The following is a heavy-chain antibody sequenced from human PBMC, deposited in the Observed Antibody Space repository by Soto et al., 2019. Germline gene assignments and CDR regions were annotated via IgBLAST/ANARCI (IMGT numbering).Heavy chain of an antibody. Sequence: QVQLVQSGAEVKKPGASVKVSCKASGYTFTRYTMHWVRQAPGQGLEWMGWINTGNGNSHYSQKFQGRVTFTRDTSATTVYMELSSLRSEDTAVYFCARNVDYFDPWGQGTLVTVSS. CDR3: ARNVDYFDP. V-gene: IGHV1-3*04. J-gene: IGHJ5*01. D-gene: IGHD4-17*01. CDR2: INTGNGNS. CDR1: GYTFTRYT.